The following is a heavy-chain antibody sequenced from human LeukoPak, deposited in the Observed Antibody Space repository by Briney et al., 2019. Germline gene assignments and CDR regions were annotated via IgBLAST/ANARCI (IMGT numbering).Heavy chain of an antibody. CDR1: GFTFSSYS. CDR2: ISSSSSYI. V-gene: IGHV3-21*01. D-gene: IGHD3-10*01. J-gene: IGHJ3*02. CDR3: ASYYYGSGGDAFDI. Sequence: GGSLSPSCAASGFTFSSYSLNWVRQAPGKGQEWVSSISSSSSYIYYADSMKGRFTISRDNAKNSLYLQMNSLRAEDTAVYYCASYYYGSGGDAFDIWGQGTMVTVSS.